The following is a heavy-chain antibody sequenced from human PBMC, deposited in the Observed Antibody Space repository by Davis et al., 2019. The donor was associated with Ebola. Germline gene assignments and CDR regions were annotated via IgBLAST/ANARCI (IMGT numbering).Heavy chain of an antibody. CDR1: GHSVSTAG. D-gene: IGHD3-10*01. Sequence: HSQTLSLTCAISGHSVSTAGWNWITQSPSRGLECLGGTYYNSKWYNEYAVSVKSRISINPDTSKNQVSLHLNSVTPEDTAVYYCARLRWGVKVFDIWGRGTMVTVSS. CDR2: TYYNSKWYN. V-gene: IGHV6-1*01. CDR3: ARLRWGVKVFDI. J-gene: IGHJ3*02.